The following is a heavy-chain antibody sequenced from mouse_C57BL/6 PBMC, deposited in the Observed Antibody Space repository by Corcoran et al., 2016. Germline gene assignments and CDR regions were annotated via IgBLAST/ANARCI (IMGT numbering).Heavy chain of an antibody. V-gene: IGHV1-9*01. J-gene: IGHJ4*01. CDR3: ARYITPYAMDY. CDR2: ILPGSGST. D-gene: IGHD1-1*01. Sequence: QVQMQQSGAELMKPGASVKLSCKATGYTFTGYWIEWVKQRPGQGLDWIGEILPGSGSTNYNEKFKGKATFTADTSSITAYMQLSSLTTEDSSIYYCARYITPYAMDYWGQGTSVTVSS. CDR1: GYTFTGYW.